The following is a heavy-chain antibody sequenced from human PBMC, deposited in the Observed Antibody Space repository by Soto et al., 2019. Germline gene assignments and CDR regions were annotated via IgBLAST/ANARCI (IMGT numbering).Heavy chain of an antibody. Sequence: GECLKIAGKGSGYSFTSYWIGWVRQMPGKGLECMGIIYPGDSDTRYSPSFQGQVTISADKSISTAYLQWSSLKASDTAMYYCARSVAPDYYYGTDVWGQGTTVPVSS. CDR1: GYSFTSYW. CDR3: ARSVAPDYYYGTDV. V-gene: IGHV5-51*01. CDR2: IYPGDSDT. J-gene: IGHJ6*02.